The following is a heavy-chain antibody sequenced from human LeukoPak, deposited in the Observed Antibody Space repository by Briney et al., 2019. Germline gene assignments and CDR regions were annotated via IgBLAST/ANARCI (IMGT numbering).Heavy chain of an antibody. J-gene: IGHJ6*02. V-gene: IGHV4-39*01. CDR2: IYYSGST. CDR3: ARQGLRVGDV. Sequence: TSETLSLTCTVSGGSISSSSYYWGWIRQPPGKGLEWIGSIYYSGSTYYNPSLKSRVTISVDTSKNQFSLKLSSVTAADTAVYYCARQGLRVGDVWGQGTTVTVSS. D-gene: IGHD3-10*01. CDR1: GGSISSSSYY.